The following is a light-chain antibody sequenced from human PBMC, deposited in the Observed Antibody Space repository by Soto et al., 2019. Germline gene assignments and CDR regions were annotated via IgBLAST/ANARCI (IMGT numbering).Light chain of an antibody. CDR1: QSVSNR. V-gene: IGKV3-11*01. CDR2: DTF. CDR3: QQRSTWPT. Sequence: EIVLTQSPATLSFSPGERATLSCRASQSVSNRLAWYQQKPGQAPRLLVYDTFNRATGIPTRFSGSVSGPDFSLTISGLEPEDSAVYYCQQRSTWPTFGQGTKVDIK. J-gene: IGKJ1*01.